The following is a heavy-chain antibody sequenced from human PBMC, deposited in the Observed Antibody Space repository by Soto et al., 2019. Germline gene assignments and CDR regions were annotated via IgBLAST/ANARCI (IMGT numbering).Heavy chain of an antibody. CDR1: GETFKNCV. Sequence: QVQVVQSGVEGRRPGSSVKVSCKASGETFKNCVISWVRQAPGQGLEWMGGIIPLFGTTDFAQRFQGRLTITTDESTTTAYMELSRLRSEDTATYYCVAELGFGKLSVVWGQGTTVIVSS. V-gene: IGHV1-69*01. D-gene: IGHD3-10*01. CDR2: IIPLFGTT. CDR3: VAELGFGKLSVV. J-gene: IGHJ6*02.